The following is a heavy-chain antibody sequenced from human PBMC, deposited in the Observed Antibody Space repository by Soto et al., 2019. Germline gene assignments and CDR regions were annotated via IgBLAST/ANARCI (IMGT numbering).Heavy chain of an antibody. CDR2: ISWNSGTI. CDR3: AAIPRVYGGYSYDAFDI. Sequence: EVQLVESGGGLVQPGRSLRLSCAASEFTFDDYAMHWVRQAPGKGLEWVSGISWNSGTIGYADSVRGRFTISRGNAKKSLYLQMNSLRAEDTALYYCAAIPRVYGGYSYDAFDIWGQGTMVTVSS. CDR1: EFTFDDYA. V-gene: IGHV3-9*01. J-gene: IGHJ3*02. D-gene: IGHD5-18*01.